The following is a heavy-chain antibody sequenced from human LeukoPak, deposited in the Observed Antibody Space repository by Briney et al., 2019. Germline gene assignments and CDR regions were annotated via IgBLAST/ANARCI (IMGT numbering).Heavy chain of an antibody. Sequence: ASVKVSCKASGYTFTSYYMHWVRQAPGQGLEWMGIINPSGGSTSYAQKFQGRVTMTRDTSISTAYMELSRLRSDDTAVYYCARDRLRLGYERTNWFDPWGQGTLVTASS. V-gene: IGHV1-46*01. J-gene: IGHJ5*02. CDR1: GYTFTSYY. CDR3: ARDRLRLGYERTNWFDP. CDR2: INPSGGST. D-gene: IGHD2-15*01.